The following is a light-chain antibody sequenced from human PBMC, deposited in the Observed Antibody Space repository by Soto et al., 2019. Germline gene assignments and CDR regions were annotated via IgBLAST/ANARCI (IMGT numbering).Light chain of an antibody. CDR3: QQYGNSRT. Sequence: EIVLTQSPGTLSLSPGERATLSCRASQSVSSTYLAWYQQKPGQAPRLLIYGASSRATGIPDRFSGSGSGTDFTLTISRLAPEDSAVYYCQQYGNSRTFGQGTKVEIK. CDR2: GAS. CDR1: QSVSSTY. V-gene: IGKV3-20*01. J-gene: IGKJ1*01.